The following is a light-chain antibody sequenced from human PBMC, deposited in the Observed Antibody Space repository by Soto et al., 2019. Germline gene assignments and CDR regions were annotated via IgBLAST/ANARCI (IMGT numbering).Light chain of an antibody. V-gene: IGKV3-11*01. J-gene: IGKJ4*01. Sequence: EIVLTQSPATLSLFPGERATLSCRASQSIRTYLAWYQQKPGQAPRLLISNASNRATDIPARFSGSGSGTDFSLTISSLEAEDFAVYYCHQRSNWPRTFGGGTKVEIK. CDR3: HQRSNWPRT. CDR2: NAS. CDR1: QSIRTY.